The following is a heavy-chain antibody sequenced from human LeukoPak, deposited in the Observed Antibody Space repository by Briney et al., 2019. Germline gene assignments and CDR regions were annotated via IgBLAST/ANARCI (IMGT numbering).Heavy chain of an antibody. CDR2: ISYDGSDK. CDR3: AKIPSSSTYFDY. J-gene: IGHJ4*02. Sequence: TGGSLRLSCAASRFTFSSYVMHWVRQAPGKGLEWVAFISYDGSDKYYADSVKGRFTISRDNSRNTLYLQMNSLRIEDTAVYYCAKIPSSSTYFDYWGQGTLVTVSS. V-gene: IGHV3-30*02. CDR1: RFTFSSYV. D-gene: IGHD6-6*01.